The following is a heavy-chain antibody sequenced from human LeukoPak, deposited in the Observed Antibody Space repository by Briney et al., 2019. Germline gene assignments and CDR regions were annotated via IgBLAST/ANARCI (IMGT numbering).Heavy chain of an antibody. Sequence: PGGSLRLSCAASGFTVSSNYMSWVRQAPGKGLEWVSVIYSGGSTYYADSVKGRFTISRDNSKTTLYLQMNSLRAEDTAVYYCARDYEYSSSSTLDYWGQGTLVTVSS. CDR1: GFTVSSNY. J-gene: IGHJ4*02. D-gene: IGHD6-6*01. V-gene: IGHV3-66*01. CDR3: ARDYEYSSSSTLDY. CDR2: IYSGGST.